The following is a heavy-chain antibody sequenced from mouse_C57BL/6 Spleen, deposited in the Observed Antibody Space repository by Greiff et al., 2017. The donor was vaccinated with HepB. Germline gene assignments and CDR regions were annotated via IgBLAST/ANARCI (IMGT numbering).Heavy chain of an antibody. CDR2: INPSSGYT. CDR3: ARWVYAMDY. V-gene: IGHV1-4*01. J-gene: IGHJ4*01. Sequence: VQLQQSGAELARPGASVKMSCKASGYTFTSYTMHWVKQRPGQGLEWIGYINPSSGYTKYNQKFKDKATLTADKSSSTAYMQLSSLTSEDSAIYFCARWVYAMDYWGQGTSVTVSS. CDR1: GYTFTSYT.